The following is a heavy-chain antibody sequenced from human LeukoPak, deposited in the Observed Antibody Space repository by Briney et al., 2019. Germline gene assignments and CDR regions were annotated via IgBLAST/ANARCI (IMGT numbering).Heavy chain of an antibody. CDR3: ARGPVRDY. D-gene: IGHD4-17*01. J-gene: IGHJ4*02. CDR1: GFTFSSHE. Sequence: GGSLRLSCAASGFTFSSHEMNWVRQAPGKGLEWVSYISTSGSTIKYADSVKSRFTISRDNAKNSLYLQMNSLRAEDTAVYYCARGPVRDYWGQGTLVTVSS. V-gene: IGHV3-48*03. CDR2: ISTSGSTI.